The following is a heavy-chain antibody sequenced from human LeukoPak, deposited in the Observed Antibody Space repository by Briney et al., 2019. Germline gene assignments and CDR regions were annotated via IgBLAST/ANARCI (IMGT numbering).Heavy chain of an antibody. CDR2: ISYDGTNK. CDR3: AKENDFVY. J-gene: IGHJ4*02. D-gene: IGHD3-3*01. CDR1: GFTFSNYD. Sequence: GRSLRLSCAASGFTFSNYDMHWVRQAPGKGLEWVAVISYDGTNKYYADSVKGRFTISRDNSKSTLHLQMNSLRAEDTAVYYCAKENDFVYWGQGTRVTVSS. V-gene: IGHV3-30*18.